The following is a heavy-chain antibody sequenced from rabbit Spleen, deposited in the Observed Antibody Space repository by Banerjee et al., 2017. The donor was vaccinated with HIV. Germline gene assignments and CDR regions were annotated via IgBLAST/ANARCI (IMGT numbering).Heavy chain of an antibody. CDR1: GFDFSSYG. V-gene: IGHV1S47*01. Sequence: QEQLVESGGGLVQPGGSLKLSCKASGFDFSSYGVSWVRQAPGKGLEWIGYIDPLFGNTYYASWVNGRFTISSHNAQNTVSLQMNSLTAADTATYFCVRDKASSSGYYGPYYFNLWGPGTLVTVS. CDR3: VRDKASSSGYYGPYYFNL. J-gene: IGHJ4*01. CDR2: IDPLFGNT. D-gene: IGHD1-1*01.